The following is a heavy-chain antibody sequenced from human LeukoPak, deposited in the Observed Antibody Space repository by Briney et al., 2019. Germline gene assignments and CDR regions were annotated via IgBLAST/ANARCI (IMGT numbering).Heavy chain of an antibody. V-gene: IGHV1-2*02. Sequence: ASVKVTCKTSGFTFTSNGISWVRQAPGQGLEWMGWINPNSGGTNYAQKFQGRVTMTRDTSISTAYMELSRLRSDDTAVYYCARVSAAYCSSTSCYNKPFDYWGQGTLVTVSS. CDR1: GFTFTSNG. J-gene: IGHJ4*02. CDR2: INPNSGGT. CDR3: ARVSAAYCSSTSCYNKPFDY. D-gene: IGHD2-2*02.